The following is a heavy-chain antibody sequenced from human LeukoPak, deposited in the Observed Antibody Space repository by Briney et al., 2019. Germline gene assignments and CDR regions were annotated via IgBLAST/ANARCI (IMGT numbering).Heavy chain of an antibody. CDR1: GFTFSSYG. Sequence: GGSLRLSCAASGFTFSSYGMHWVRQAPGKGLEWVAFIRYDGSNKYYADSVKGRFTISRDNSKNTLYLQMNSLRAEDTAVYYCARERTYSSGWYKEVRWFDPWGQGTLVTVSS. V-gene: IGHV3-30*02. CDR3: ARERTYSSGWYKEVRWFDP. D-gene: IGHD6-19*01. J-gene: IGHJ5*02. CDR2: IRYDGSNK.